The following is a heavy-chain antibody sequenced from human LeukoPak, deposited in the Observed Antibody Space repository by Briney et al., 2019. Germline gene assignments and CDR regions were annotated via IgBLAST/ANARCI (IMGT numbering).Heavy chain of an antibody. CDR1: GFTFSSYW. CDR2: IKQDGSEK. V-gene: IGHV3-7*01. CDR3: AREGRPYYYGSGSYSPSDY. J-gene: IGHJ4*02. Sequence: QPGGSLRLSCAASGFTFSSYWMSWVRQAPGKGLEWVANIKQDGSEKYYVASVKGRFTISRDNAKNSLYLQMNSLRAEDTAVYYCAREGRPYYYGSGSYSPSDYWGQGTLVTVSS. D-gene: IGHD3-10*01.